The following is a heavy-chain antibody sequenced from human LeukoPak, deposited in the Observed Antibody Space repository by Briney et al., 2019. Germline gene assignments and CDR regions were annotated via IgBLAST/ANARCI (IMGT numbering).Heavy chain of an antibody. Sequence: GGSLRLSCAASGFTFSNYWMNWVRQAPGKGVEWVAHINQDGSEEHYMDSVKARFTISRDNAKNSLSLQMNSLTAEDTAVYYCVRDGGVSGYDLLDYWGQGTLVTVSS. J-gene: IGHJ4*02. CDR2: INQDGSEE. V-gene: IGHV3-7*01. CDR1: GFTFSNYW. CDR3: VRDGGVSGYDLLDY. D-gene: IGHD5-12*01.